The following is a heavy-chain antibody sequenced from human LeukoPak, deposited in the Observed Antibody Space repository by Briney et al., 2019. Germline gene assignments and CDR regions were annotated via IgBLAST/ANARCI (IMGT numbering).Heavy chain of an antibody. CDR1: GFTFSSYA. J-gene: IGHJ5*02. Sequence: GRSLRLSCAASGFTFSSYAMHWVRQAPGKGLEWVAVISYDGSNKYYADSVKGRFTISRDNSKNTLYLPMNSLRAEDTAVYYCASGAAAGKGDWFDPWGQGTLVTVSS. D-gene: IGHD6-13*01. CDR2: ISYDGSNK. V-gene: IGHV3-30*01. CDR3: ASGAAAGKGDWFDP.